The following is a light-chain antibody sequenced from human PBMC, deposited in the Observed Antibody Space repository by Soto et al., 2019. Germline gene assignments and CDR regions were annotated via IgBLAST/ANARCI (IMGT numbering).Light chain of an antibody. CDR2: DAS. CDR1: EDISNF. J-gene: IGKJ3*01. CDR3: QQYDDLLFT. Sequence: DIQMTQSPSSLSASIGDRVTITCQASEDISNFLNWYQQKPGQAPKLLIYDASILETGVPSRFTGSGSGTHFTLKISNLQPEDFATYYCQQYDDLLFTFGPGTKVDIK. V-gene: IGKV1-33*01.